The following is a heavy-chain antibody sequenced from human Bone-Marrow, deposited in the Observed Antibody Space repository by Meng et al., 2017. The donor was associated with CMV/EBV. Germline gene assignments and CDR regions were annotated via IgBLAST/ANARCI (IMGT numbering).Heavy chain of an antibody. D-gene: IGHD3-22*01. V-gene: IGHV3-21*06. J-gene: IGHJ4*02. CDR1: GFTFSSYS. Sequence: GESLKISCAASGFTFSSYSMNWVRQAPGKGLEWVSSISSSSSYIYYADSVKGQFTISRDNAKNLLYLQLNSLRVGDTAVYYCARSYLILVAGRAFFDSWGQGTLVTVSS. CDR3: ARSYLILVAGRAFFDS. CDR2: ISSSSSYI.